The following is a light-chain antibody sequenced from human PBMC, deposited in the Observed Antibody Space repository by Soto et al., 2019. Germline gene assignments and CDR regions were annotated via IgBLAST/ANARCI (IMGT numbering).Light chain of an antibody. CDR1: SSDVGGYNY. Sequence: QSALTQPASVSGSPGQSITIFCNGTSSDVGGYNYVSWYQQHPGKAPKLMIYEVSNRPSGVSNRFSGSKSGNTASLTISGLQAEDEADYYSSSYPSSSSLVFGGGTKVTVL. CDR3: SSYPSSSSLV. V-gene: IGLV2-14*01. CDR2: EVS. J-gene: IGLJ2*01.